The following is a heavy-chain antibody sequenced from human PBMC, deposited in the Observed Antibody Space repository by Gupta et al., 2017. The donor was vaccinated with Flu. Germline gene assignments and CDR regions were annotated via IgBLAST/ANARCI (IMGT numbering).Heavy chain of an antibody. CDR1: GYAFTGHY. CDR2: INPKTGDT. J-gene: IGHJ4*02. CDR3: GRTWIECWTPDFDL. Sequence: QVQLVQSGAEVKNPGASVKVSCKAPGYAFTGHYIHWVRQAPGQGLEWMGWINPKTGDTEYAQKFQGRVAMTRDTSINTAYMELSRLTIDDTAIFYCGRTWIECWTPDFDLWGQGTQVSVSS. D-gene: IGHD5-12*01. V-gene: IGHV1-2*02.